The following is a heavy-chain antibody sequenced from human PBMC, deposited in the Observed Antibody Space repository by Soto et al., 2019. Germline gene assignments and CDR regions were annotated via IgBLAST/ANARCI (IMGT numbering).Heavy chain of an antibody. CDR3: AHPRGYGVFDAVDI. J-gene: IGHJ3*02. Sequence: GGSLRLSCAASGFIFSTYAMNWVRQASGKGLEWVSAISSSGGSTYYAESVRGRFTISRDNSINTLYLQMSSLRTEDTAVYYWAHPRGYGVFDAVDIWGQGTMVTVSS. D-gene: IGHD4-17*01. CDR2: ISSSGGST. V-gene: IGHV3-23*01. CDR1: GFIFSTYA.